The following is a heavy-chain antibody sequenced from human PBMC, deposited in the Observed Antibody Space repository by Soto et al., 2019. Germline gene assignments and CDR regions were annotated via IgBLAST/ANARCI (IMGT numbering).Heavy chain of an antibody. CDR1: GYTFTSYY. D-gene: IGHD6-19*01. CDR3: ARDLEWLVGNYFYYYGMDV. J-gene: IGHJ6*02. Sequence: QVQLVQSGAEVKKPGASVKVSCKASGYTFTSYYMHWVRQAPGQGLEWMGIINPSGGSTSYAQKFQGRVTMTRDTSTSTVYMELSSLRSEHTAVYYCARDLEWLVGNYFYYYGMDVWGQGTTVTLSS. V-gene: IGHV1-46*01. CDR2: INPSGGST.